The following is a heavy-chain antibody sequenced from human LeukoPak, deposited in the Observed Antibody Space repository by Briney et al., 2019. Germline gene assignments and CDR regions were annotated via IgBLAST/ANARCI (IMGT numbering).Heavy chain of an antibody. V-gene: IGHV4-34*01. Sequence: SSETLSLTCAVYGGSFSGYYWSWIRQPPGKGLEWIGEINHSGSTNYNPSLKSRVTISVDTSKNQFSLKLTSVTAADTAVYYCASKPLTSSIAAVDHWGQGTLVTVSS. D-gene: IGHD6-13*01. CDR2: INHSGST. CDR3: ASKPLTSSIAAVDH. J-gene: IGHJ4*02. CDR1: GGSFSGYY.